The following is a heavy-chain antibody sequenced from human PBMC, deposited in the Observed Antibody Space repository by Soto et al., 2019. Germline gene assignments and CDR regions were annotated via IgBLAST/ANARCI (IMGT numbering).Heavy chain of an antibody. CDR2: IIPIFGTA. CDR3: ARVLSTTHGYYYYGMDV. V-gene: IGHV1-69*13. J-gene: IGHJ6*02. Sequence: SVKVSCKASGGTFSSYAISWARQAPGQGLEWMGGIIPIFGTANYAQKFQGRVTITADESTSTAYMELSSLRSEDTAVYYCARVLSTTHGYYYYGMDVWGQGTTVTVSS. CDR1: GGTFSSYA. D-gene: IGHD1-1*01.